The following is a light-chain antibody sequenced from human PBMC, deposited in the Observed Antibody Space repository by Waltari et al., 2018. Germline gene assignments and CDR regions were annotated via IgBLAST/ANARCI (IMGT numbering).Light chain of an antibody. CDR1: TSDVGDYNF. J-gene: IGLJ2*01. V-gene: IGLV2-11*01. Sequence: QSALTQPRSVSGSPGQSVTISCTGTTSDVGDYNFVSWYQQHPGKAPKLMIYDVTKRPAGVPDRFSGSKSGNPASLTISGLQAEDEADYYCCSYAGRYNLVFGGGTMLTVL. CDR2: DVT. CDR3: CSYAGRYNLV.